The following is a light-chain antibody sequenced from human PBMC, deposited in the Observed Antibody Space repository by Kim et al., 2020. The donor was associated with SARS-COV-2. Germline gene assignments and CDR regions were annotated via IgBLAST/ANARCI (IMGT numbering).Light chain of an antibody. CDR3: QEYNSTPWT. Sequence: DIQMTQSPSSLSECVGDRVTITCRASQGISSYLAWYQQKPGKVPKLLIYAATALQSGVPSRFSGSGSGTDFTLTISSLQPEDVATYYCQEYNSTPWTFGQGTKVDIK. CDR2: AAT. J-gene: IGKJ1*01. V-gene: IGKV1-27*01. CDR1: QGISSY.